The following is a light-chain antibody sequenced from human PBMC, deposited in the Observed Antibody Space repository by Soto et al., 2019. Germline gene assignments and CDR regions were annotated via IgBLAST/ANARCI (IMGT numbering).Light chain of an antibody. CDR3: SSYAGSNNYV. Sequence: QSALTQPASVSGSPGQSITISCTGTSSDVGGYNYVSWYQQQPGKAPKLMIYEVSKRPSGVPDRFSGSKSGNTASLTVSGLQTDDEADYYCSSYAGSNNYVFGTGTKVTV. CDR1: SSDVGGYNY. J-gene: IGLJ1*01. V-gene: IGLV2-8*01. CDR2: EVS.